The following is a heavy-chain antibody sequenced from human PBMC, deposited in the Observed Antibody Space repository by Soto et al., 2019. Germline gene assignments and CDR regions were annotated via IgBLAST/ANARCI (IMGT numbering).Heavy chain of an antibody. CDR1: GFTFSSYA. V-gene: IGHV3-30-3*01. Sequence: QVQLVESGGGVVQPGRSLRLSCAASGFTFSSYAMHWVRQAPGKGLEWVAVISYDGSNKYYADSVKGRFTISRDNSKNTLYLQMNSLRAEDTAVYYCARGVITFGGVIVYYFDYGGQGTLVTVSS. J-gene: IGHJ4*02. CDR2: ISYDGSNK. D-gene: IGHD3-16*02. CDR3: ARGVITFGGVIVYYFDY.